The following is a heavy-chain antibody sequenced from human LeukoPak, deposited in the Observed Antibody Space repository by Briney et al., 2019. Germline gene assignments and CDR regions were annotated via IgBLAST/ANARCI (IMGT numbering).Heavy chain of an antibody. Sequence: GGSLRLSCAASGFAFSSYSMNWVRQAPGKGLEWLSYISSSSSSIYYADSVKGRFTISRDNAKNSLYLQMNSLVDEDTAVYYCASTDFGDYDDAFDIWGQGTMVTVSS. CDR1: GFAFSSYS. CDR3: ASTDFGDYDDAFDI. V-gene: IGHV3-48*02. CDR2: ISSSSSSI. D-gene: IGHD4-17*01. J-gene: IGHJ3*02.